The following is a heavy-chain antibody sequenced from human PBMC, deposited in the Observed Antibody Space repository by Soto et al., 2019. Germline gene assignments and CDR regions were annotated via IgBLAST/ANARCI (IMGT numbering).Heavy chain of an antibody. CDR2: IYYSGST. D-gene: IGHD3-22*01. CDR1: GGSVSSGSYY. J-gene: IGHJ6*02. V-gene: IGHV4-61*01. Sequence: SETLSLTCTVSGGSVSSGSYYWSWIRQPPRKGLEWIGYIYYSGSTNYNPSLKSRVTISVDTSKKQFSLKLSSVTAADTAVYYCARMWRGTMIVVVPSGMDVWGQGTAVTVSS. CDR3: ARMWRGTMIVVVPSGMDV.